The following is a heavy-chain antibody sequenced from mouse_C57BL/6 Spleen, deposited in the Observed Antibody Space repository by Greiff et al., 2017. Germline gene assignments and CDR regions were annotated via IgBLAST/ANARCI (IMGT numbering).Heavy chain of an antibody. V-gene: IGHV1-22*01. Sequence: EVQLQQSGPELVKPGASVKMSCKASGYTFTDYNMHWVKQSHGKSLEWIGYINPNNGGTRSNQQFTGKATLTVNKSSRTAYMELRNLTSEDSAIYYCARCEYYYGSRSSYAMDYWGKGTSVTVSS. CDR1: GYTFTDYN. CDR3: ARCEYYYGSRSSYAMDY. CDR2: INPNNGGT. D-gene: IGHD1-1*01. J-gene: IGHJ4*01.